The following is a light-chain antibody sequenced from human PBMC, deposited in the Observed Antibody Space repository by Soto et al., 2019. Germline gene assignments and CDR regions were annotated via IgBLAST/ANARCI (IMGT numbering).Light chain of an antibody. Sequence: DIQMTQSPSTLSASVGDRVTITRRASQSISSWLAWYQQKPGKAPKLLIYKASSLESGVPSRFSGSGSGTEFNLTISRLQSEDFAVYDCQQSNNWTWTFGQGTKVDIK. V-gene: IGKV1-5*03. CDR1: QSISSW. CDR2: KAS. CDR3: QQSNNWTWT. J-gene: IGKJ1*01.